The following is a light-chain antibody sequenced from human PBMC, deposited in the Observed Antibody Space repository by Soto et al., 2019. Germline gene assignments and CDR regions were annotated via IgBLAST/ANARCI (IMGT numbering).Light chain of an antibody. Sequence: QLVLTQPPSVSGAPGQRVTISCTGNSSNIGAGYYVHWYQQLPGTAPKLLIFGNSNRPSGVPDRFSGSKSGTSASLAITGLQSEDEADYSCAAWDDSLSGWVFGGGTKLTVL. J-gene: IGLJ3*02. CDR3: AAWDDSLSGWV. V-gene: IGLV1-40*01. CDR2: GNS. CDR1: SSNIGAGYY.